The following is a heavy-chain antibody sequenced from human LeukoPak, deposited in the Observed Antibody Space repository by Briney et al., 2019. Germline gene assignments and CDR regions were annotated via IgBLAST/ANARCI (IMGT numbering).Heavy chain of an antibody. D-gene: IGHD1-14*01. CDR3: ATWPDGTNKADY. CDR1: GYTLTELS. J-gene: IGHJ4*02. Sequence: ASVKVSCKVSGYTLTELSMHWVRQAPGKGLEWMGGFDPEDGETIYAQKFQGRVTMTEDTSTDTAYMELSSLRSEDTAVYYCATWPDGTNKADYWGQGTLVSVSS. CDR2: FDPEDGET. V-gene: IGHV1-24*01.